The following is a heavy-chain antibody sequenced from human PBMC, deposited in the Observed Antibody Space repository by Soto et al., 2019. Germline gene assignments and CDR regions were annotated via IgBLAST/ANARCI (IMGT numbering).Heavy chain of an antibody. CDR3: ARTERWLQDRFDY. Sequence: SETLSLTCTVSGGSINNYYWSWIRQPPGKGLEWIGYIYYSGGTNYNPTLKSRVTISVDTSKNQFSLKLSSVTAADTAVYYCARTERWLQDRFDYWGQGTLVTVSS. D-gene: IGHD5-12*01. J-gene: IGHJ4*02. V-gene: IGHV4-59*01. CDR1: GGSINNYY. CDR2: IYYSGGT.